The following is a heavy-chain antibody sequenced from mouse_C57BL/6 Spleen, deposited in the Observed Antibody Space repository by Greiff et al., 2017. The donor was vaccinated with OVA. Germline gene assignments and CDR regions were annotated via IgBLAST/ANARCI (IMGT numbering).Heavy chain of an antibody. CDR2: IDPETGGT. Sequence: VQLQQSGAELVRPGASVTLSCKASGYTFTDYEMHWVKQTPVHGLEWIGAIDPETGGTAYNQKFKGKAILTADKSPSTAYMELRSLTSEDSAVYYCTRRAYWYFDVWGTGTTVTVSS. CDR3: TRRAYWYFDV. D-gene: IGHD3-3*01. CDR1: GYTFTDYE. J-gene: IGHJ1*03. V-gene: IGHV1-15*01.